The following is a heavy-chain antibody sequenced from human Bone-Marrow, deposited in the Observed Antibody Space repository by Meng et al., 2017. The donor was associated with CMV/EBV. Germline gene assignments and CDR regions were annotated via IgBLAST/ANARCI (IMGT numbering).Heavy chain of an antibody. CDR2: IYYSGST. CDR3: ARAPMVRGAPFDY. Sequence: SETLSLTCTVSGGSISSYYWSWIRQPPGKGLEWIGYIYYSGSTNYNHSLKSRVTISVDTSKNQFSLKLSSVTAADTAVYYCARAPMVRGAPFDYWGQGTLVTVSS. CDR1: GGSISSYY. V-gene: IGHV4-59*01. J-gene: IGHJ4*02. D-gene: IGHD3-10*01.